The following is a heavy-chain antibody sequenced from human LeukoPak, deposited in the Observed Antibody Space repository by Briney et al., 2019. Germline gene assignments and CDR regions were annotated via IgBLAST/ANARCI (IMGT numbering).Heavy chain of an antibody. J-gene: IGHJ4*02. V-gene: IGHV3-21*04. CDR1: GFTFSSYS. D-gene: IGHD3-10*01. CDR3: ARGVRIEGSGSYEGPFFDY. CDR2: ISSSSSYI. Sequence: SGGSLRLSCAASGFTFSSYSMNWVRQAPGKGLEWVSSISSSSSYIYYGDSVKGRFTISRDNAKDSLYLQMNSLRAEDTAVYYCARGVRIEGSGSYEGPFFDYWGQGTLVTVSS.